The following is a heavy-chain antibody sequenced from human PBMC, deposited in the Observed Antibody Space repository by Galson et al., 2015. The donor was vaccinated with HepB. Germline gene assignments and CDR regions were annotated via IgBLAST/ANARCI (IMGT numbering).Heavy chain of an antibody. Sequence: SLRLSCAASGFTFSRYGVHWVRQAPGKGLEWVAIIWYDGRNKNHADSVKGRFTISRDNSRNTMYLQMDSLRVEDTAVYYCARDLAVATSVPLDYWGQGTLVTVSS. D-gene: IGHD4-23*01. CDR1: GFTFSRYG. CDR3: ARDLAVATSVPLDY. CDR2: IWYDGRNK. V-gene: IGHV3-33*01. J-gene: IGHJ4*02.